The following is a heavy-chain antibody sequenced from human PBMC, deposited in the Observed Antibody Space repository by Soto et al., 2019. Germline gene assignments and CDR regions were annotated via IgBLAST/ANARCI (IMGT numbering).Heavy chain of an antibody. D-gene: IGHD2-15*01. CDR3: VRQGFCSGASCNHYFYYYAMDV. CDR2: ISSRGTTI. CDR1: GFSSSSYA. J-gene: IGHJ6*02. Sequence: DVQLVETGGGLVQPGGSLRLSCAVSGFSSSSYAMNWVRQAPGKGLEWASFISSRGTTIYYADSVEGRFTISRDNAQNSLYLQMDSLRDEDTAVYYCVRQGFCSGASCNHYFYYYAMDVWGQGTTVIVSS. V-gene: IGHV3-48*02.